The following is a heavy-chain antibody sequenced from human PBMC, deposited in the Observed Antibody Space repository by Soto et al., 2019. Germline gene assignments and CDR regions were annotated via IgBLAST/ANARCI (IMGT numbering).Heavy chain of an antibody. Sequence: GESLKISCAASGFTFSDYYMSWIRQAPGKGLEWVSYISSSGSTIYYADSVKGRFTISRDNAKNSLYLQMNSLRAEDTAVYYCARDYGDFWSGYYYYYGMDVWGQGTTVTVSS. J-gene: IGHJ6*02. CDR3: ARDYGDFWSGYYYYYGMDV. CDR2: ISSSGSTI. V-gene: IGHV3-11*01. D-gene: IGHD3-3*01. CDR1: GFTFSDYY.